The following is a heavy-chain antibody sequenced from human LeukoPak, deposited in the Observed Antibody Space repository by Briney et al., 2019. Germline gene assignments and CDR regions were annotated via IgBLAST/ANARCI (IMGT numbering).Heavy chain of an antibody. V-gene: IGHV4-34*01. CDR1: GGSFSGYY. CDR3: ARVDDSNVFDL. J-gene: IGHJ2*01. D-gene: IGHD3-22*01. Sequence: SETLSLTCAVYGGSFSGYYWSWIRQPPGRRLDWIGEINHSGSTDYNPSLKSRVTISVDTSKNQFSLKLSSVTAADTAVYYCARVDDSNVFDLWGRGTLVTVSS. CDR2: INHSGST.